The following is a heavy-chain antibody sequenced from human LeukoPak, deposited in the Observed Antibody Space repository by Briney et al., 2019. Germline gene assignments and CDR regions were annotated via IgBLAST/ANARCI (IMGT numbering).Heavy chain of an antibody. CDR1: VGLLCGHY. V-gene: IGHV4-59*11. J-gene: IGHJ3*02. Sequence: SETLSLTCTFSVGLLCGHYWSWLAPSPGKGVDWIGVMHYSGNTNSNPSLRSRVTISMDTSKNHFSLKMSSVTAADTAVYYCARDSPFEWDVFGYSFDIWGQGTVVTVSS. CDR2: MHYSGNT. CDR3: ARDSPFEWDVFGYSFDI. D-gene: IGHD1-26*01.